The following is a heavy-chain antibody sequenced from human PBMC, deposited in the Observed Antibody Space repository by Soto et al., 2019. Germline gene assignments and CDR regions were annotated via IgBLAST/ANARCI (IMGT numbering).Heavy chain of an antibody. CDR3: ARVPDR. CDR1: GGSISSSIYF. J-gene: IGHJ5*02. V-gene: IGHV4-39*07. D-gene: IGHD2-2*01. Sequence: SETLSLTCTVSGGSISSSIYFWGWIRQPPGKGLEWIGNIYYSGSTYYNSSLKSRVTISVDTSKNQFSLKLSSVTAADTAVYYCARVPDRWGQGTLVTVTS. CDR2: IYYSGST.